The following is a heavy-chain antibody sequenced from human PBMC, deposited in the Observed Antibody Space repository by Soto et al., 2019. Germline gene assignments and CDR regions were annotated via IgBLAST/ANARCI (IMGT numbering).Heavy chain of an antibody. J-gene: IGHJ4*02. CDR1: GYSFTGYY. D-gene: IGHD3-22*01. Sequence: ASVKVSCKASGYSFTGYYIHWVRQAPGQGREWMGWINPNSGSTKYAQKFQGRVTMTRDTSISTAYMELSRLRSDDTAVYYCARGRYYYDSSGYDKEYYFDYWGQRTLVIVSS. CDR2: INPNSGST. V-gene: IGHV1-2*02. CDR3: ARGRYYYDSSGYDKEYYFDY.